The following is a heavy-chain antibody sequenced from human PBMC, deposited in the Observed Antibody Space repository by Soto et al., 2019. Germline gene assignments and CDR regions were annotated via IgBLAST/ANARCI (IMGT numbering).Heavy chain of an antibody. CDR2: IKQDGSEK. CDR3: AREHWNYYYYYYGMDV. Sequence: GGSLRLSCAASGFTFSSYWMSWVRQAPGKGLEWVANIKQDGSEKYYVDSVKGRFTISRDNAKNSLYLQMNSLRAEDTAVYYCAREHWNYYYYYYGMDVWGQGTTVTVSS. J-gene: IGHJ6*02. CDR1: GFTFSSYW. D-gene: IGHD1-7*01. V-gene: IGHV3-7*01.